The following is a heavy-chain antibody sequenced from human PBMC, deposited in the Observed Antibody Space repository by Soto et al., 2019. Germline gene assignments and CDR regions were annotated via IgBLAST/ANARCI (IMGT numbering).Heavy chain of an antibody. D-gene: IGHD3-22*01. CDR1: GGSFSGYY. J-gene: IGHJ4*02. Sequence: SETLSLTCAVYGGSFSGYYWSWIRQPPGKGLEWIGEINHSGSTNYNPSLKSRVTISVDTSKNQFSLKLSSVTAADTAVYYCARGWLLRYWGQGTLVTVS. CDR3: ARGWLLRY. CDR2: INHSGST. V-gene: IGHV4-34*01.